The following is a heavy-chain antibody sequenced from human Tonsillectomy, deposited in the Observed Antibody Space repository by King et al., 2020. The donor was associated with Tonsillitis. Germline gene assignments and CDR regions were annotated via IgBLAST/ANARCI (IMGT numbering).Heavy chain of an antibody. CDR2: IYYSGST. Sequence: VQLQESGPGLVKPSQTLSLTCTVSGGSITSSGYYWSYIRQHPGQGLEWIGYIYYSGSTYYNPSLKSRVTISVDTSKNQFSLKLSSVTAADTAVYYCARGKEANNWFDPWGQGTLVTVSS. D-gene: IGHD4-23*01. J-gene: IGHJ5*02. V-gene: IGHV4-31*03. CDR1: GGSITSSGYY. CDR3: ARGKEANNWFDP.